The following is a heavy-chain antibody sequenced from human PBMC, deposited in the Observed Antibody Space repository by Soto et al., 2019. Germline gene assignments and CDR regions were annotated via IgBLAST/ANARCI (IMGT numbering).Heavy chain of an antibody. CDR1: GGSISSSSYY. V-gene: IGHV4-39*01. CDR3: ARPYSGYDTEFDY. J-gene: IGHJ4*02. Sequence: QLQLQESGPGLVKPSETLSLTCTVSGGSISSSSYYWGWIRQPPGKGLEWIGSIYYSGSTYYNPSLKSRVTISVDTSKNQFSLKLSSVTAADTAVYYCARPYSGYDTEFDYWGQGTLVTVSS. D-gene: IGHD5-12*01. CDR2: IYYSGST.